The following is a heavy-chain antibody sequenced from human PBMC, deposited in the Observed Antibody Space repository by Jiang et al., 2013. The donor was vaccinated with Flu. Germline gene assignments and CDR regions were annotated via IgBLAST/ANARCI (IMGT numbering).Heavy chain of an antibody. CDR3: ATDSSTYYDLDY. CDR2: IYYTGTT. J-gene: IGHJ4*02. Sequence: GPGLVKPSETLSLTCTVSGVSIDYYYWNWIRHLPGRGLEWIGYIYYTGTTSYNPSLKSRATISIDMSKSQLSLRLSSVSAADTATYYCATDSSTYYDLDYWGQGALVTVSS. V-gene: IGHV4-59*13. CDR1: GVSIDYYY. D-gene: IGHD3-22*01.